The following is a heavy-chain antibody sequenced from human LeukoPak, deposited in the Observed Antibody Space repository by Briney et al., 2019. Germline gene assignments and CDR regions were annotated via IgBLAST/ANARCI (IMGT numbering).Heavy chain of an antibody. D-gene: IGHD6-19*01. CDR3: ARIAEGIAVAGTRYYYYYMDV. J-gene: IGHJ6*03. CDR1: GFTFSSYS. Sequence: GGSLRLSCAASGFTFSSYSMNWVHQAPRKGLEWVSSISSSSSYIYYADSVKGRFTISRDNAKNSLYLQMNSLRAEDTAVYYCARIAEGIAVAGTRYYYYYMDVWGKGTTVTVSS. CDR2: ISSSSSYI. V-gene: IGHV3-21*01.